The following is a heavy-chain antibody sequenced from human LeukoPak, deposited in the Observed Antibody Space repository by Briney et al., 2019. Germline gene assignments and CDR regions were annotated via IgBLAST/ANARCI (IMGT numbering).Heavy chain of an antibody. CDR2: IFYSGSI. J-gene: IGHJ4*02. V-gene: IGHV4-59*12. CDR3: ARGAVKLWTRGRNFDY. CDR1: GASISSYY. Sequence: SETLSLTCTVSGASISSYYWSWIRQPPGKGLEWIGYIFYSGSINYNPSLKSRVTISVDTSKNQFSLKLSSVTAADTAVYYCARGAVKLWTRGRNFDYWGQGTLVTVSS. D-gene: IGHD5-18*01.